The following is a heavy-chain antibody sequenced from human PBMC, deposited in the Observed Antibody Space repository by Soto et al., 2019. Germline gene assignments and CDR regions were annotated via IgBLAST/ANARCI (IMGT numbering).Heavy chain of an antibody. J-gene: IGHJ4*02. CDR3: ARRRKGGEYYFDY. V-gene: IGHV3-30-3*01. D-gene: IGHD3-16*01. CDR1: GFTFSSYA. CDR2: ISYDATNK. Sequence: QVQLVESGGGVVQPGRSLRLSCEVSGFTFSSYAMHWVRQAPGKGLEWVAIISYDATNKYYADSVKGRFTISRDNSKNTLYLQMNSLRAADTAVYYCARRRKGGEYYFDYWGQGTLVTVSS.